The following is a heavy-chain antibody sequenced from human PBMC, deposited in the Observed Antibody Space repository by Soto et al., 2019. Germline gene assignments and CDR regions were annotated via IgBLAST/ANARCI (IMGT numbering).Heavy chain of an antibody. J-gene: IGHJ4*02. D-gene: IGHD1-26*01. Sequence: GGSLRLSCAASGFTFSSYSVNWVRQAPGKGLEWVSSISSSSSYIYYADSVKGRFTISRDNAKNSLYLQMNSLRAEDTAVYYCAKNSGSYDYTNDYWGQGTLVTVSS. CDR3: AKNSGSYDYTNDY. CDR2: ISSSSSYI. V-gene: IGHV3-21*01. CDR1: GFTFSSYS.